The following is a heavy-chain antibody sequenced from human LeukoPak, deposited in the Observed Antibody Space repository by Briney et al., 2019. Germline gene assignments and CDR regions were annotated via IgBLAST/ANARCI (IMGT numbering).Heavy chain of an antibody. V-gene: IGHV4-4*08. D-gene: IGHD3-3*01. CDR1: GGSISSYY. CDR3: ARSLEWFHSDFDY. J-gene: IGHJ4*02. CDR2: IYTSGST. Sequence: SETLSLTCTVSGGSISSYYWSWIRQPPGKGLEWIGYIYTSGSTNYNPSLKSRVTMSVDTSKNQFSLKLSSVTAADTAVYYCARSLEWFHSDFDYWGLGTLVTVSS.